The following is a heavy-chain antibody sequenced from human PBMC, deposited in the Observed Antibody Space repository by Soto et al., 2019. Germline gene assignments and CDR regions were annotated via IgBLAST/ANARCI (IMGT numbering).Heavy chain of an antibody. V-gene: IGHV4-59*01. Sequence: PSETLSLTCTVSGGSISDNFWSWIRQPPGKGLEWIGYIYSSGTSNHNPSLQSRVAISVDTSKNQMSLKLSSVTAADTAVYYCERVPRGGWPYYFDYWGQGALVTVSS. CDR1: GGSISDNF. CDR3: ERVPRGGWPYYFDY. D-gene: IGHD6-19*01. J-gene: IGHJ4*02. CDR2: IYSSGTS.